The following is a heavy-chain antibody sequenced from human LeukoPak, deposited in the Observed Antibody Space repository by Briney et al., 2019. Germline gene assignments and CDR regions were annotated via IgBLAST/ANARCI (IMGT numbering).Heavy chain of an antibody. CDR1: GFTFSNYN. CDR3: ARSMIRGVVYFDY. V-gene: IGHV3-21*01. CDR2: ISSSSAYI. Sequence: GGSLRLSCAASGFTFSNYNINWVRQAPGKGLEWVSSISSSSAYIYYAGSVKGRFTISRDNAKNSLYLQMNSLRAEDTAVYYCARSMIRGVVYFDYWGQGTLVTVSS. D-gene: IGHD3-10*01. J-gene: IGHJ4*02.